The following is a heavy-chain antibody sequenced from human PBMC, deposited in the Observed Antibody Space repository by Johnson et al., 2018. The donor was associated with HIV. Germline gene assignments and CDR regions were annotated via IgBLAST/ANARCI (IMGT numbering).Heavy chain of an antibody. J-gene: IGHJ3*02. Sequence: VQLVESGGGLIQPGGSLRLSCAASGFTVSNNYMTWVRQAPGKGLEWVSRINSDGSSTSYADSVKGRFTISRDNAKNTLYLQMNSLRAEDTAVYYCARDPGGWELLRPAFDIWGQGTMVTVSP. CDR3: ARDPGGWELLRPAFDI. CDR1: GFTVSNNY. CDR2: INSDGSST. D-gene: IGHD1-26*01. V-gene: IGHV3-74*02.